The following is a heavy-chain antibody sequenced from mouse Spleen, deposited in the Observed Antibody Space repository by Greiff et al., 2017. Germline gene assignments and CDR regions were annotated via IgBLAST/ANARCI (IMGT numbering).Heavy chain of an antibody. D-gene: IGHD1-1*01. CDR1: GYTFTSYW. Sequence: QVQLQQPGAELVKPGASVTLSCKASGYTFTSYWMQWVKQRPGQGLEWIGEIDPSDSYTNYNQKFKGKATLTVDTSSSTAYMQLSSLTSEDSAVYYCATGFHGSSSFAYWGQGTLVTVSA. V-gene: IGHV1-50*01. CDR3: ATGFHGSSSFAY. CDR2: IDPSDSYT. J-gene: IGHJ3*01.